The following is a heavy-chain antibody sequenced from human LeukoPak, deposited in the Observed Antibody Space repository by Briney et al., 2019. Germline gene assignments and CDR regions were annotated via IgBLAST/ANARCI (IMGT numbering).Heavy chain of an antibody. J-gene: IGHJ6*03. CDR2: IIPIFGTA. CDR1: GGTFSSYA. V-gene: IGHV1-69*13. Sequence: ASVKVSCKASGGTFSSYAISWVRQAPGQGLEWMGGIIPIFGTANYAQKFQGRVTITADESTSTAYMELSSLRSEDTAVYYCARVLTYCSSTRCYTGIMDYYYYMDVWGKGTTVTVSS. D-gene: IGHD2-2*02. CDR3: ARVLTYCSSTRCYTGIMDYYYYMDV.